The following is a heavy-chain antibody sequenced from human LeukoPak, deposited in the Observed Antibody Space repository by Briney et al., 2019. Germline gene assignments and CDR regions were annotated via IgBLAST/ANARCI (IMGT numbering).Heavy chain of an antibody. Sequence: GGSLRLSCAASGFTFSSYGMHWVRQAPGKGLEWVAFIRYDGSNKYYADSVKGRFTISRDNSKNTLYLQMNSLRAEDTAVYYCAKDSAKDYGYFDYWGQGTLVTVSS. CDR3: AKDSAKDYGYFDY. D-gene: IGHD4-17*01. CDR1: GFTFSSYG. J-gene: IGHJ4*02. V-gene: IGHV3-30*02. CDR2: IRYDGSNK.